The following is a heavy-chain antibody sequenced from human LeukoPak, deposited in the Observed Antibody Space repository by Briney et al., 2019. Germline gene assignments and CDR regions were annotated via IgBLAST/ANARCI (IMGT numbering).Heavy chain of an antibody. CDR1: GFTFSSYR. CDR3: ARGWISDSFDY. CDR2: ISSSGSNI. Sequence: PGGSLRLSCAASGFTFSSYRMHWVRQAPGKGLEWVSYISSSGSNIYYADSVRGRFTISRDNAKNSLYLQMNSLRAEDTAVYYCARGWISDSFDYWGQGTLVTVSS. V-gene: IGHV3-48*04. D-gene: IGHD5-12*01. J-gene: IGHJ4*02.